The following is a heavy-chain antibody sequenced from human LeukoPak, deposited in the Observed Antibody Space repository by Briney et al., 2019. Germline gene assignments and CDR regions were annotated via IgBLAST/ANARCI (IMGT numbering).Heavy chain of an antibody. D-gene: IGHD1-7*01. Sequence: LETLSLTCTVSGGSISSYYWSWIRQPPGKGLEWIGYIYYSGSTNYNPSLKSRVTISVDTSKNQFSLKLSSVTAADTAVYYCARAGAELSPVDYWGQGTLVTVSS. CDR1: GGSISSYY. CDR2: IYYSGST. V-gene: IGHV4-59*01. CDR3: ARAGAELSPVDY. J-gene: IGHJ4*02.